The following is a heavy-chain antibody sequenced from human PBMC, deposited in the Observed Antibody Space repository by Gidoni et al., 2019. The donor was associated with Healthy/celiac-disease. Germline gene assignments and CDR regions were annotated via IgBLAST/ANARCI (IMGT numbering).Heavy chain of an antibody. Sequence: QVQLVQSGAEVKNPGASVKVSCKASGSTFTSYYMYWVRQAPGKGLEWMGIINPSGGSTSYAQKFQGRVTMTRDTYTSTVYMELSSLRAEDTAVYYCGRGSRVYNWFDPWGQGTLVTVSS. CDR2: INPSGGST. CDR1: GSTFTSYY. V-gene: IGHV1-46*01. CDR3: GRGSRVYNWFDP. J-gene: IGHJ5*02.